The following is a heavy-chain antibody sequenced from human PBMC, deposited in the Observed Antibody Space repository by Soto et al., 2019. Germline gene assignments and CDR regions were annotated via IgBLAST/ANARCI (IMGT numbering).Heavy chain of an antibody. D-gene: IGHD2-2*01. V-gene: IGHV3-23*01. CDR1: GFTFSVFA. J-gene: IGHJ4*02. Sequence: VQLLESGGALAQPGESLRLSCVGSGFTFSVFAMSWVRQAPGKGLEWVSAISGDGGSTFFADSVRARFSISGDNSKGNVYLHMYTPRVEDTSMYRCAKDLPDRSSLSAVGAWGQGNLVSVPS. CDR3: AKDLPDRSSLSAVGA. CDR2: ISGDGGST.